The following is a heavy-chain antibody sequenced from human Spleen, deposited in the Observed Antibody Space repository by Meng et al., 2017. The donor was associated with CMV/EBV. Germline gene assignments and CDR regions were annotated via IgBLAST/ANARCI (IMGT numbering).Heavy chain of an antibody. CDR1: GFTFSSYD. V-gene: IGHV3-13*01. Sequence: GESLKISCAASGFTFSSYDMHWVRQATGKGLEWVSAIGTAGDTYYPGSVKGRFTISRENAKNSLYLQMNSLRTEDTAVYYCTRSFDSGAYYPGYFHHWGQGTPVTVSS. CDR2: IGTAGDT. D-gene: IGHD3-22*01. J-gene: IGHJ1*01. CDR3: TRSFDSGAYYPGYFHH.